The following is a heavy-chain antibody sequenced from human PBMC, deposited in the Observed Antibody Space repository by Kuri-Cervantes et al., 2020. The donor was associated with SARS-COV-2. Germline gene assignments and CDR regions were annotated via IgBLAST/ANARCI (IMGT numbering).Heavy chain of an antibody. CDR1: GYTLTTYY. Sequence: ASVKVSCKASGYTLTTYYVHWVRQAPGQGLEWMGWINPNSGGTNYAQKFQGRVTMTRDTSISTAYMELSRLRSDDTAVYHCARASSGSYYRFGCWGQGTLVPSPQ. J-gene: IGHJ4*02. V-gene: IGHV1-2*02. CDR2: INPNSGGT. D-gene: IGHD1-26*01. CDR3: ARASSGSYYRFGC.